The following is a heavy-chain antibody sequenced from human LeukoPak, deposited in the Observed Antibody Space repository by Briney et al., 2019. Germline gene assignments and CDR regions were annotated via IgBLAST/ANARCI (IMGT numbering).Heavy chain of an antibody. D-gene: IGHD3-3*01. CDR1: GYTFTSYG. Sequence: GASVKVSCKASGYTFTSYGISWVRQAPGQGLEWMGWISAYNGNTNYAQKLQGRVTMTTDTSTSTAYMELRSLRSDDTAVYYCARDSPYYDFWSGYYTGTDAFDIWGQGTMVTVSS. J-gene: IGHJ3*02. V-gene: IGHV1-18*01. CDR2: ISAYNGNT. CDR3: ARDSPYYDFWSGYYTGTDAFDI.